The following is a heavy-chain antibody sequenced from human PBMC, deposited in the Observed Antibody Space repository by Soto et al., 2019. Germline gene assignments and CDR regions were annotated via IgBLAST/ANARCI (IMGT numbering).Heavy chain of an antibody. CDR3: AREGHLEYCSGGSCYYYYDMDV. CDR2: TYYRSKWYN. V-gene: IGHV6-1*01. CDR1: GDSVSSNSAA. D-gene: IGHD2-15*01. Sequence: PSETLSLTCAISGDSVSSNSAAWNWIRQSPSRGLEWLGRTYYRSKWYNDYAVSVKSRITINPDTSKNQFSLQLNSVTPEDTAVYYCAREGHLEYCSGGSCYYYYDMDVWRKGTTVTVSS. J-gene: IGHJ6*03.